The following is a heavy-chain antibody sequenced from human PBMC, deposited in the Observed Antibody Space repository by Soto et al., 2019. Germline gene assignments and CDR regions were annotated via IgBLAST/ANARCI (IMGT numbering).Heavy chain of an antibody. CDR2: IIPDFGTT. CDR3: ARSHSTTPVAVAGPDFYFGL. V-gene: IGHV1-69*01. Sequence: QVQLVQSGAEVKRPGSSLRVSCKASGGTFSSYTVSWLRQRPGPGLAWMGGIIPDFGTTNYAQRFQSRVSITADEYTNTAFMEVTTLTSDDTAVYYCARSHSTTPVAVAGPDFYFGLWGRGTLVTVSS. CDR1: GGTFSSYT. J-gene: IGHJ4*02. D-gene: IGHD6-19*01.